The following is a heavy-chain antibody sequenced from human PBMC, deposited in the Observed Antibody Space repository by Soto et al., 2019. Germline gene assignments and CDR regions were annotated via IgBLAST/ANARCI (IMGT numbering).Heavy chain of an antibody. V-gene: IGHV3-23*01. J-gene: IGHJ6*03. CDR3: AKGATVTSVYYMDV. D-gene: IGHD4-17*01. Sequence: GGSLRLSCVASGFTFSSYAMRWVRQAPGRGLEWVSAISGSGGTIYYADSVKGRFTISRDNSGNTLFLQMNSLGAADTAVYYCAKGATVTSVYYMDVWGKGTTVTVSS. CDR1: GFTFSSYA. CDR2: ISGSGGTI.